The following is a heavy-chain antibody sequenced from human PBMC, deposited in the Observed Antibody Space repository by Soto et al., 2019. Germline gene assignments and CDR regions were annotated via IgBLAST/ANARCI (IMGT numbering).Heavy chain of an antibody. CDR2: IYYSGST. V-gene: IGHV4-59*01. CDR3: ARRGKKRGTNYYGMDV. J-gene: IGHJ6*02. Sequence: SETLSLTCTVSGGSISSYYWSWIRQPPGKGLEWIGYIYYSGSTNYNPSLKSRVTISVDTSKNQFSLKLSSVTAADTAVYYCARRGKKRGTNYYGMDVWGQGTTVT. CDR1: GGSISSYY. D-gene: IGHD3-16*01.